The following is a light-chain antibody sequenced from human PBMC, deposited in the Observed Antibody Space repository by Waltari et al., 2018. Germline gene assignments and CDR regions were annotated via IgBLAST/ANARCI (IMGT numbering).Light chain of an antibody. CDR1: SSDIGGYNR. CDR3: SSYATSSTWV. V-gene: IGLV2-14*01. Sequence: QAALTQSPSVSGSPGQSVTISCTGTSSDIGGYNRVSWYQQHPGKAPKLMIYEVSNQASRLSDCFSGSKSGNTAALIISGLQAEDEADYFCSSYATSSTWVFGGGTRLTVL. CDR2: EVS. J-gene: IGLJ2*01.